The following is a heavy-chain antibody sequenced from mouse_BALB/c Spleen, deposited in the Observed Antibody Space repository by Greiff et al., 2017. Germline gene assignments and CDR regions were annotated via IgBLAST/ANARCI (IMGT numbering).Heavy chain of an antibody. Sequence: EVQLQQSGTVLARPGASVKMSCKASGYTFTSYWMHWVKQRPGQGLEWIGAIYPGNSDTSYNQKFKGKAKLTAVTSTSTAYMELSSLTNEDSAVYYCTRGNYYGLAWFAYWGQGTLVTVSA. D-gene: IGHD1-2*01. CDR3: TRGNYYGLAWFAY. CDR2: IYPGNSDT. CDR1: GYTFTSYW. J-gene: IGHJ3*01. V-gene: IGHV1-5*01.